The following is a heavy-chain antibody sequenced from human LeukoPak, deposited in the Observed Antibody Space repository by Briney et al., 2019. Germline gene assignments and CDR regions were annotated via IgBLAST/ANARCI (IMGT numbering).Heavy chain of an antibody. CDR2: INPSGGST. D-gene: IGHD6-13*01. Sequence: GASVKVSCKASGYAFTSYYMHWVRQAPGQGLEWMGIINPSGGSTSYAQKFQGRVTMTRDMSTSTVYMELSSLRSEDTAVYYCARDPSSSWYLLMGCDYWGQGTLVTVSS. CDR3: ARDPSSSWYLLMGCDY. J-gene: IGHJ4*02. CDR1: GYAFTSYY. V-gene: IGHV1-46*01.